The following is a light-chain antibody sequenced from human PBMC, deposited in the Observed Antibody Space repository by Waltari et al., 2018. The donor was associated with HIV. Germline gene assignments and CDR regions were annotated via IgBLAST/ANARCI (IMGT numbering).Light chain of an antibody. V-gene: IGKV3-20*01. J-gene: IGKJ1*01. CDR3: HHYGSSPRT. Sequence: DIVLTQSPGTLFLSPGERATLPCRASQSARRYLAWYQQKPGQAPRLLIYGASSRATGVPDSFSGSGSETDFTLAISRLEPEDSAVYYCHHYGSSPRTFGQGTKVEIK. CDR2: GAS. CDR1: QSARRY.